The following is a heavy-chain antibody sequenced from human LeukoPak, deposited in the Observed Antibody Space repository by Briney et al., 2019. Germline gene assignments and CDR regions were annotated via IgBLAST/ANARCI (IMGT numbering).Heavy chain of an antibody. CDR1: GFTFSSYA. Sequence: GGSLRVSCAASGFTFSSYAMHWVRQAPGKGLEWVAVILYDGSNKYYADSVKGRFTISRDSSKNTLYLQMNSLRAEDTAVYYCARDRSSSLDYWGQGTLVTVSS. CDR3: ARDRSSSLDY. J-gene: IGHJ4*02. D-gene: IGHD6-13*01. V-gene: IGHV3-30-3*01. CDR2: ILYDGSNK.